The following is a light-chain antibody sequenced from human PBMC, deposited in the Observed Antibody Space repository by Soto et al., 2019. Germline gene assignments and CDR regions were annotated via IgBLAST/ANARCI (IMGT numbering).Light chain of an antibody. CDR2: DAS. J-gene: IGKJ2*01. Sequence: EIVLTQSPATLSLSPGERATLSCRASQSVSSYLAWYQQKPGQAPRLLIYDASNRATGIPARFSGSGSGTDFTLTISSLESEDFALYYCQHRSYWLPTFGQGTKLQIK. V-gene: IGKV3-11*01. CDR3: QHRSYWLPT. CDR1: QSVSSY.